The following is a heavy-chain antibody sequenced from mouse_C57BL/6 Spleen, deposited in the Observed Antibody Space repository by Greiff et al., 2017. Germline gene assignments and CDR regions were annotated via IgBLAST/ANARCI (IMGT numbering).Heavy chain of an antibody. CDR3: ARRDDGYYDYAMDY. J-gene: IGHJ4*01. Sequence: VQLQQSGPGLVQPSQSLSITCTVSGFSLTSYGVHWVRQSPGKGLEWLGVRWSGGSTDYNAAFISRLSISKDNSKSQVFFKMNSLQADDTAIYYCARRDDGYYDYAMDYWGQGTSVTVSS. D-gene: IGHD2-3*01. CDR1: GFSLTSYG. V-gene: IGHV2-2*01. CDR2: RWSGGST.